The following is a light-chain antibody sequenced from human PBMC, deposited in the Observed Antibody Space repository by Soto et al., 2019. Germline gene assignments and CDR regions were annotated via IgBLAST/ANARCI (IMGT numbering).Light chain of an antibody. CDR1: QSISSW. CDR2: DAS. Sequence: DIQMTQSPSTLSASVGDRVTITCRASQSISSWLAWYQQKPGKAPKLLIYDASSLESGVPSRFSGSGSGTEFTRTISSLQPDDFATYYCQQYNSWYTFGQGTKLEIK. V-gene: IGKV1-5*01. J-gene: IGKJ2*01. CDR3: QQYNSWYT.